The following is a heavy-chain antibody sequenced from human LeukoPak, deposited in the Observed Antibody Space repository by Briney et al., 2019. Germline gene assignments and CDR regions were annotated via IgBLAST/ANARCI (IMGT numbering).Heavy chain of an antibody. V-gene: IGHV3-30*18. CDR1: GFTFSSYG. D-gene: IGHD5-18*01. J-gene: IGHJ6*02. CDR3: AKAYSYGSKVYYYYGMDV. CDR2: TSYDGSNK. Sequence: GRSLRLSCAASGFTFSSYGMHWVRQAPGKGLEWVAVTSYDGSNKYYADSVKGRFTISRDNSKNTLYLQMNSLRAEDTAVYYCAKAYSYGSKVYYYYGMDVWGQGTTVTVSS.